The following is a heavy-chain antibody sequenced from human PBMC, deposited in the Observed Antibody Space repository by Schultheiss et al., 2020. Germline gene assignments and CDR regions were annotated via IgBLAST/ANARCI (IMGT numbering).Heavy chain of an antibody. D-gene: IGHD3-10*01. CDR1: GGFISSGGYY. J-gene: IGHJ4*02. V-gene: IGHV4-31*03. CDR2: IYSSGST. Sequence: SQTLSLTCTVSGGFISSGGYYWSWIRQHPGKGLEWIGYIYSSGSTYYNPSLKSRVTISVDTSKNQFSLKLSSVTAADTAVYYCARLDYYGSGSQDDYWGQGTLVTVSS. CDR3: ARLDYYGSGSQDDY.